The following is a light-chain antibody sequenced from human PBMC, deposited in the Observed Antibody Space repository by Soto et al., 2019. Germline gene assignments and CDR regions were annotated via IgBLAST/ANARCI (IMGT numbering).Light chain of an antibody. CDR1: QSISSW. CDR2: DAS. Sequence: DIQMTQSPSTLSASVGDRVTITCRASQSISSWLAWYQQKPGKAPKLLIYDASSLESGVPSRFSSSGSGTEFTLTISSLQPDDVATYYCQQYNSYSRTAGQGTKVDIK. CDR3: QQYNSYSRT. V-gene: IGKV1-5*01. J-gene: IGKJ1*01.